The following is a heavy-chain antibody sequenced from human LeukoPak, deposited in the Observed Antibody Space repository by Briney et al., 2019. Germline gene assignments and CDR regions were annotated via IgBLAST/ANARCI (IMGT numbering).Heavy chain of an antibody. CDR3: ARGFDFWSGYVFDY. V-gene: IGHV4-59*01. D-gene: IGHD3-3*01. J-gene: IGHJ4*02. CDR2: IYYSGST. CDR1: GGSLSSYY. Sequence: PSETLSLTCTVSGGSLSSYYWSWIRPPPGKGLEWIGYIYYSGSTNYNPSLKSRVTISVDTTKNQYSLKLSSVTAADTAVYYCARGFDFWSGYVFDYWGQGTLVTVSA.